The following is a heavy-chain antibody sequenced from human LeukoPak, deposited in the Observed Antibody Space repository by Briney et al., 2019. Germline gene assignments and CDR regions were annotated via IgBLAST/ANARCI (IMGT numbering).Heavy chain of an antibody. Sequence: GGSLRLSCAASGFTFSTYAMSWVRQAPGKGLEWVSAISASGGSTYYAASVKGRFTISRDNSKNTLYLQMNSLRAEDTAVYYCAKTNPKNYDVLTGYPYYFDFWGQGTLVTVSS. CDR1: GFTFSTYA. J-gene: IGHJ4*02. V-gene: IGHV3-23*01. CDR3: AKTNPKNYDVLTGYPYYFDF. D-gene: IGHD3-9*01. CDR2: ISASGGST.